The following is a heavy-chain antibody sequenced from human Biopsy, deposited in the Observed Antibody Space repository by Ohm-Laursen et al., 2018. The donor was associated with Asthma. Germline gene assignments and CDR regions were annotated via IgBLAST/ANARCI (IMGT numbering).Heavy chain of an antibody. D-gene: IGHD3-9*01. V-gene: IGHV1-69*05. CDR3: ARTYYDFLTGQVNDAFAM. CDR2: ISPIFGSS. Sequence: ASVKVSCKSSGGMFGNYAISWVRQAPGLGLEWMGGISPIFGSSNYAQRFQGRVTISRDTSASTAYMDLSSLRSEDTAVYYRARTYYDFLTGQVNDAFAMWGQGTMVTVSS. J-gene: IGHJ3*02. CDR1: GGMFGNYA.